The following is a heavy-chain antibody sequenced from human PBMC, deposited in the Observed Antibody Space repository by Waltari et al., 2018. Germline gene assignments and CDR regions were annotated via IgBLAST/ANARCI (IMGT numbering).Heavy chain of an antibody. D-gene: IGHD6-25*01. Sequence: EALLVQSGGGMIPPGGSLRLYWAASGFNVNGNFMNWVRQAPGKGLQCVSTIYSGGKRFYADSVKGRFTRSRDDFTNILYLQMNSLRAEDTATYYCTRGSADDSWGQGTLVTVSS. CDR3: TRGSADDS. V-gene: IGHV3-53*01. J-gene: IGHJ4*02. CDR1: GFNVNGNF. CDR2: IYSGGKR.